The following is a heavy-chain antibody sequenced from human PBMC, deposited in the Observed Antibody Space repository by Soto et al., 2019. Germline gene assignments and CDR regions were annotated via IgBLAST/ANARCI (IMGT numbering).Heavy chain of an antibody. D-gene: IGHD6-19*01. J-gene: IGHJ3*02. CDR1: GGSFDTYY. Sequence: ESLALTCFVSGGSFDTYYWNWIRQSPGKGLEWIGESNHRGSNNYSPSLKSRVTISLDTSKNQFSLKLTSVTAADTAVYYCARGGSSDWQVALDMWGQGTMVTV. CDR2: SNHRGSN. V-gene: IGHV4-34*01. CDR3: ARGGSSDWQVALDM.